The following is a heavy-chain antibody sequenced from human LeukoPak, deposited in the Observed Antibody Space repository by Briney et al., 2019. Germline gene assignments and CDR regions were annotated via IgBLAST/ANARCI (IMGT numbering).Heavy chain of an antibody. CDR2: IYSGGST. V-gene: IGHV3-53*01. CDR1: GFTFTKFW. D-gene: IGHD3-10*01. CDR3: ARVGGH. Sequence: GESLRLSCEASGFTFTKFWMSWVRQAPGKGLESVSVIYSGGSTYYAESVRGRFTISRDNSKNALYLQMNSLRVEDTAVYYCARVGGHWGQGTLVTVSS. J-gene: IGHJ4*02.